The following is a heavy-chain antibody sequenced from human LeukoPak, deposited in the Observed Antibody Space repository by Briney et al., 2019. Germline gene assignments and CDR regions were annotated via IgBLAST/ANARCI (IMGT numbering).Heavy chain of an antibody. Sequence: PGGSLRLSCAASGFTFSSYSMNWVRQAPGKGLEWVSSISSSSSYIYYADSVKGRFTISRDNAKNSLYLQMNSLRAEDTAVYYCAKVGGVGVVPAASYYYYYMDVWGKGTTVTVSS. CDR3: AKVGGVGVVPAASYYYYYMDV. J-gene: IGHJ6*03. D-gene: IGHD2-2*01. V-gene: IGHV3-21*01. CDR2: ISSSSSYI. CDR1: GFTFSSYS.